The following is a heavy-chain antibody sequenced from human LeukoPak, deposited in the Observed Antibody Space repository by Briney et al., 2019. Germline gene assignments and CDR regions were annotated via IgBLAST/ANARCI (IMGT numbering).Heavy chain of an antibody. J-gene: IGHJ4*02. CDR1: GGSISSNSYY. CDR3: ARVGIAARPFDY. V-gene: IGHV4-39*01. CDR2: IYYSGST. Sequence: PSETLSLTCTVSGGSISSNSYYWGWIRQPPGKGLEWIGSIYYSGSTYYNPSLKSRVTISVDTSKNQFSLKLSSVTAADTAVYYCARVGIAARPFDYWGQGTLVTVSS. D-gene: IGHD6-6*01.